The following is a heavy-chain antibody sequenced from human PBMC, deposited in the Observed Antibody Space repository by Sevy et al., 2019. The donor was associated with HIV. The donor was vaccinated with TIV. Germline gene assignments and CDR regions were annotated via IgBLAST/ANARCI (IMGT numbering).Heavy chain of an antibody. CDR2: IKSKPDGGTM. V-gene: IGHV3-15*01. D-gene: IGHD2-8*01. J-gene: IGHJ6*02. CDR1: GFSFSHAW. CDR3: STDPIIVLLVTDGMDV. Sequence: GGSLRLSCAASGFSFSHAWMTWVRQAPGKGLEWVGRIKSKPDGGTMDYAAPVKGRFTISRDDSKNTLYLQMNSLKSEDTAVYYGSTDPIIVLLVTDGMDVWGQGTTVTVSS.